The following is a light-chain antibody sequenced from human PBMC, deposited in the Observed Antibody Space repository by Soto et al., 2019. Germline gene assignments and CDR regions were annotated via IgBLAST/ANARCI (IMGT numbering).Light chain of an antibody. J-gene: IGKJ3*01. CDR1: QSVSGN. V-gene: IGKV3-15*01. CDR2: GAS. CDR3: QQYNNWPSFT. Sequence: EIVMTQSPATLSVSPGERATLSCRASQSVSGNLAWYQQKPGQAPRLLIYGASTRATGIPVRFSGSGSGTEFTLTVSSLQSEDFAVYYCQQYNNWPSFTFGPGTKVDIK.